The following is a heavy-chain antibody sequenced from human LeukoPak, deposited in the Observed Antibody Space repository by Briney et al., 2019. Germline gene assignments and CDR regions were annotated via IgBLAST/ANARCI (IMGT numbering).Heavy chain of an antibody. CDR1: GFIFSSYS. D-gene: IGHD6-6*01. Sequence: KPGGSLRLSCAASGFIFSSYSMNWVRQAPGKGLEWIGSIYYSGSTYYNPSLKSRVTISVDTSKNQFSLKLSSVTAADTAVYYCATTIAAGYYFDYWGQGTLVTVSS. V-gene: IGHV4-38-2*01. CDR2: IYYSGST. CDR3: ATTIAAGYYFDY. J-gene: IGHJ4*02.